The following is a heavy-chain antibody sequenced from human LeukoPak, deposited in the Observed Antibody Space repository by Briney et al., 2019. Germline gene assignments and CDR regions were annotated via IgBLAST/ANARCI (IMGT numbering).Heavy chain of an antibody. J-gene: IGHJ4*02. Sequence: ASVKVSCKASVYTFTTHGFNWVRQAPGQGLEWMGWISAYNGDTQYAQKLQGRVTMTTDTSMRTAYLELRSLSSDDTAVYYCARGHSESSLSFFDFWGQGTLVTVSS. D-gene: IGHD1-26*01. CDR1: VYTFTTHG. V-gene: IGHV1-18*01. CDR2: ISAYNGDT. CDR3: ARGHSESSLSFFDF.